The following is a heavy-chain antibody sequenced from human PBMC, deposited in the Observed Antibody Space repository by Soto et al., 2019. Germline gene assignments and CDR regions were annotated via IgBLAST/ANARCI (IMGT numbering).Heavy chain of an antibody. CDR1: GGTFNRYA. CDR2: IIPIFRIG. D-gene: IGHD3-3*01. J-gene: IGHJ6*02. CDR3: ARSAITLFGVVSIPPHYYSEVDV. Sequence: QVQLVQSGAEVKKPGSSVKVSCKASGGTFNRYAISWVRQAPGQGLEWMGGIIPIFRIGNDAQRFQGRVTITADESTGTAYMELSSLRSEDTGVYYCARSAITLFGVVSIPPHYYSEVDVWGQGTTVTASS. V-gene: IGHV1-69*01.